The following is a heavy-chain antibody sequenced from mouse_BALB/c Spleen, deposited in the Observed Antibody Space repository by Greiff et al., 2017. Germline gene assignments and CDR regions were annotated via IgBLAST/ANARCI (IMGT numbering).Heavy chain of an antibody. V-gene: IGHV2-6-7*01. Sequence: QVQLKQSGPGLVAPSQSLSITCTVSGFSLTGYGVNWVRQPPGKGLEWLGMIWGDGSTDYNSALKSRLSISKDNSKSQVFLKMNSLQTDDTARYYCARDRTPLYRGYAMDDWGQGTSVTVSS. CDR3: ARDRTPLYRGYAMDD. CDR2: IWGDGST. D-gene: IGHD1-1*01. J-gene: IGHJ4*01. CDR1: GFSLTGYG.